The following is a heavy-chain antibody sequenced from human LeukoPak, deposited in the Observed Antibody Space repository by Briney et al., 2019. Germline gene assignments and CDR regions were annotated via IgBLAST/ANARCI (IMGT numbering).Heavy chain of an antibody. J-gene: IGHJ4*02. Sequence: GGSLRLSCAASGFTFSNYWMHWVRQAPGKGLVWVSRIDTDEGSTSYADSVKGRFTISRDNAKNTLYLQMNSLKAEDTAVYYCARDGSLPDYWGQGTLVTVSS. CDR2: IDTDEGST. CDR1: GFTFSNYW. CDR3: ARDGSLPDY. V-gene: IGHV3-74*01.